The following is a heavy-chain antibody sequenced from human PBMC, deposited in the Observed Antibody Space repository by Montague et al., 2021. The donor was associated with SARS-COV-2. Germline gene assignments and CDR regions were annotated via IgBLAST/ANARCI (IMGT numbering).Heavy chain of an antibody. J-gene: IGHJ6*02. CDR2: IYHSGST. CDR3: AVNSNYYYYYGMDV. D-gene: IGHD4-11*01. Sequence: SETLSLTCTVYGYSISSGYYWGWIRQHPGKGLAWIGSIYHSGSTYYNPSLKSRVTISVDTSKNQFSLKLSSVTAAVTAVYYCAVNSNYYYYYGMDVWGQGTTVTVSS. CDR1: GYSISSGYY. V-gene: IGHV4-38-2*02.